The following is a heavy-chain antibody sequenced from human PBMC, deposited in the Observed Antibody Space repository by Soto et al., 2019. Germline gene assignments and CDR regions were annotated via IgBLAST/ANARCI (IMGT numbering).Heavy chain of an antibody. V-gene: IGHV3-9*01. CDR2: ISWNSNTI. Sequence: GGSLRLSCAGSGFTFGDSYMSWVRQAPGKGLEWVSGISWNSNTIAYADSVKGRFTISRDNAKNSLYLQMNSLRAEDTAFYYCAKDTGPNWGQGTLVTSPQ. CDR1: GFTFGDSY. CDR3: AKDTGPN. J-gene: IGHJ4*02.